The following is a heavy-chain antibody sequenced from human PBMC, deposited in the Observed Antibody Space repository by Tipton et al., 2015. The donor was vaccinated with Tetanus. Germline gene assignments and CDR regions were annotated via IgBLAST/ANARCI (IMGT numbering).Heavy chain of an antibody. D-gene: IGHD3-10*01. V-gene: IGHV4-34*01. CDR3: ARGYPLPDY. J-gene: IGHJ4*02. CDR1: GGSFSGYY. CDR2: INHSGST. Sequence: TLSLTCAVYGGSFSGYYWSWIRQPPGKGLEWIGEINHSGSTNYNPSLKSRVTISVDTSKNQFSLKLSSVTAADTAVYYCARGYPLPDYWGQGTLVTVSS.